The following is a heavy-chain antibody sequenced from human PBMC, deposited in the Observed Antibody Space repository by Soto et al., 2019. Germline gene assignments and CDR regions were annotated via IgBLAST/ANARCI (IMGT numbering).Heavy chain of an antibody. CDR2: IYYSGTT. V-gene: IGHV4-59*01. CDR3: ARESYYGSGATVVAY. D-gene: IGHD3-10*01. CDR1: GGSISGYY. Sequence: QVQLQESGPGLVRPSETLSLTCTVSGGSISGYYWSWIRQPPGKGLEWIGYIYYSGTTSYNPSLNSRVTXSVXTSXNQFSLKVNSVTAADTAVYYCARESYYGSGATVVAYWGQGTLVTVSS. J-gene: IGHJ4*02.